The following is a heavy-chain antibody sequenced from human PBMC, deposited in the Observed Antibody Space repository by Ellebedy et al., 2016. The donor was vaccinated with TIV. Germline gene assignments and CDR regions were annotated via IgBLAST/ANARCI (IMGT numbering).Heavy chain of an antibody. J-gene: IGHJ3*02. V-gene: IGHV4-39*01. D-gene: IGHD1-14*01. CDR3: ARRRPAGAFDI. CDR2: IDYSGST. CDR1: GGSISSSSYY. Sequence: MPSETLSLTCTVSGGSISSSSYYWGWIRQPPGKGLEWIGSIDYSGSTYYNPSLKSRVTISVDTSKNQFSLKLSSVTAADTAVYYCARRRPAGAFDIWGQGTMVTVSS.